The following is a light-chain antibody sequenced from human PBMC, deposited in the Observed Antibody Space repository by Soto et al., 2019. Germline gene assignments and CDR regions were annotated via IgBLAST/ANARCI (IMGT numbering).Light chain of an antibody. CDR2: AAS. V-gene: IGKV1-39*01. CDR3: QPSYSTLWT. CDR1: QSISSY. J-gene: IGKJ1*01. Sequence: DIQMTQSPSSLSASVGDRVTITCRASQSISSYLNWYQQKPGKAPKLLIYAASSLQSGVPSRLSGSRSGTDFALTISSLQPEDFATYYCQPSYSTLWTFGQGTKVEIK.